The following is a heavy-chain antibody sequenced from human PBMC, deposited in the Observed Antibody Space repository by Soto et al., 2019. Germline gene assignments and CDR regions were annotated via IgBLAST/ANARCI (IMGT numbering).Heavy chain of an antibody. V-gene: IGHV5-51*01. CDR3: ARVVCTNGVCYNSYYYYYYMDV. J-gene: IGHJ6*03. CDR2: IYPGDSDT. D-gene: IGHD2-8*01. Sequence: GESLKISCKGSGYSFTSYWIGWVRQMPGKGLEWMGIIYPGDSDTRYSPSFQGQVTISADKSISTAYLQWSSLKASDTAMYYCARVVCTNGVCYNSYYYYYYMDVWGKGTTVTVSS. CDR1: GYSFTSYW.